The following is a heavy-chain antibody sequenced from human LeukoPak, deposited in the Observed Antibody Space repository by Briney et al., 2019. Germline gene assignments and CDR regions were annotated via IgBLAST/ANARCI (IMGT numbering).Heavy chain of an antibody. J-gene: IGHJ4*02. CDR2: IKQDGSET. CDR1: GFIFSTYW. D-gene: IGHD6-25*01. Sequence: GGSLRLSCAASGFIFSTYWMTWVRQAPGKGLEWVANIKQDGSETYYVDPVKGRITISRDNAKNSLYLQMHSLRAEDTAVYYCVREGTTAALFDYWGQGSLVTVSS. V-gene: IGHV3-7*01. CDR3: VREGTTAALFDY.